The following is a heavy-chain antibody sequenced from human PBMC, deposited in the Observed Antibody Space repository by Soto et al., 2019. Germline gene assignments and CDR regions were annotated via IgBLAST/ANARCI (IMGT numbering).Heavy chain of an antibody. CDR3: ARVRAAAADFDY. CDR1: GYTFTSYG. CDR2: ISAYNGNT. Sequence: QVQLVQSGAEVKKPGASVKVSCKASGYTFTSYGISWVRQAPGQGLEWMGWISAYNGNTNYAQKLQGRVTMTPDTATNTAYMELRNLRSDDTAVYYCARVRAAAADFDYWGQGTLVTVSS. V-gene: IGHV1-18*01. J-gene: IGHJ4*02. D-gene: IGHD6-13*01.